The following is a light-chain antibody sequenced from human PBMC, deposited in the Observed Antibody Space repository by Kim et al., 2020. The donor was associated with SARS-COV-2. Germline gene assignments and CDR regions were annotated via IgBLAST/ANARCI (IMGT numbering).Light chain of an antibody. V-gene: IGKV1-39*01. Sequence: DIQMTQSPSSLSASVGDRVTITCRASQSISSYLNWYQQKPGKAPKLLIYAASSLQSRVPSRFSGSGSETDFTLTISSLQPGDFATYYCKQSYSTPRTFGQRTKVDIK. CDR2: AAS. CDR1: QSISSY. CDR3: KQSYSTPRT. J-gene: IGKJ1*01.